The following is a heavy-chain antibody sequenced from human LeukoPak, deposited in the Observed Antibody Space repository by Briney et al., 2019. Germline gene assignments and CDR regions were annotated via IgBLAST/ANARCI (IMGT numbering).Heavy chain of an antibody. CDR3: ARGLYGSGSFYFRDLDY. CDR2: ISYDGTNK. J-gene: IGHJ4*02. D-gene: IGHD3-10*01. V-gene: IGHV3-30*04. Sequence: PGGSLRLSCAASGFTFSSYAMHWVRQAPGKGLEWVAVISYDGTNKYYTDSLKGRFTISRDNSKNTLYVQINSLTPEDTAVYYCARGLYGSGSFYFRDLDYWGQGTLVTDSS. CDR1: GFTFSSYA.